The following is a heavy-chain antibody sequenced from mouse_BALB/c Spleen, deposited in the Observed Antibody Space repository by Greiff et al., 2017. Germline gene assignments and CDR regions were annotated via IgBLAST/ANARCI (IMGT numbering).Heavy chain of an antibody. D-gene: IGHD2-1*01. J-gene: IGHJ1*01. CDR3: ARAYGNSYWYFDV. CDR2: ISYSGST. V-gene: IGHV3-2*02. Sequence: EVQLQQSGPGLVKPSQSLSLTCTVTGYSITSDYAWNWIRQFPGNKLEWMGYISYSGSTSYNPSLKSRISITRDTSKNQFFLQLNSVTTEDTATYYCARAYGNSYWYFDVWGAGTTVTVSS. CDR1: GYSITSDYA.